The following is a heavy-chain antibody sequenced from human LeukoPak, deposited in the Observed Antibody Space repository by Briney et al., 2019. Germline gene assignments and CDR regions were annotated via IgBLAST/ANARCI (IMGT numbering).Heavy chain of an antibody. CDR3: ARHGGIDSSYYYYGMDV. D-gene: IGHD3-16*01. CDR2: ISSSSSYI. CDR1: GFTFSSYS. Sequence: PGGSLRLSCAASGFTFSSYSMNWVRQAPGKGLEWASSISSSSSYIYYADSVKGRFTISRDNAKNSLYLQMNSLRAEDTAVYYCARHGGIDSSYYYYGMDVWGKGTTVTVSS. J-gene: IGHJ6*04. V-gene: IGHV3-21*01.